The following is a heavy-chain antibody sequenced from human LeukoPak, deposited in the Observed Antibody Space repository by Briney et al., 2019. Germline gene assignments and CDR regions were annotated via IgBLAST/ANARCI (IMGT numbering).Heavy chain of an antibody. D-gene: IGHD3-10*01. V-gene: IGHV4-4*07. J-gene: IGHJ3*02. CDR1: GGSISSYY. Sequence: PSETLSLTCTVSGGSISSYYWSWIRQHAGKGLEWIGRIYTSGSTNYNPSLKSRITMSVDTAKNQFSLKLSSVTAADTAVYYCARVLLWFGELFDSFDIWGQGTMVTVSS. CDR3: ARVLLWFGELFDSFDI. CDR2: IYTSGST.